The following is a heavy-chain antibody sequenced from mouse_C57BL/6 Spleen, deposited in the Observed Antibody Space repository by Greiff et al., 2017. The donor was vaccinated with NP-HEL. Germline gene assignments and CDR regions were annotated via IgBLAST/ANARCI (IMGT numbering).Heavy chain of an antibody. V-gene: IGHV1-15*01. J-gene: IGHJ1*03. Sequence: QVQLQQSGAELVRPGASVTLSCKASGYTFTDYEMHWVKQTPVHGLEWIGAIDPETGGTAYNQKFKGKAILTADKSSSTAYMELRSLTSEDSAVYYCTRSLLRGWYFDVWGTGTTVTVSS. CDR3: TRSLLRGWYFDV. D-gene: IGHD1-1*01. CDR2: IDPETGGT. CDR1: GYTFTDYE.